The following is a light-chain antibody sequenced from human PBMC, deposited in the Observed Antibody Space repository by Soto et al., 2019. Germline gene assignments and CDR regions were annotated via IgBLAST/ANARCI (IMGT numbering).Light chain of an antibody. V-gene: IGKV1-39*01. Sequence: IQMTQSPSSLSASVGGRVTITCRASQSILAYLNWYQVKLGKPPRLLIFSASNLQSGVPPRFNGSGSGTDFALTIGGVEPDDAATYYCQQYDNLPLTFGQGTRLEIK. CDR2: SAS. CDR1: QSILAY. CDR3: QQYDNLPLT. J-gene: IGKJ5*01.